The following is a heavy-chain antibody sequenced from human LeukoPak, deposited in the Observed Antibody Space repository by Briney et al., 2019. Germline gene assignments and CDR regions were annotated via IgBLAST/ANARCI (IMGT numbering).Heavy chain of an antibody. CDR2: IYYSGST. J-gene: IGHJ4*02. CDR1: GGSISSYY. V-gene: IGHV4-59*08. D-gene: IGHD6-13*01. Sequence: SETLSLTCTVSGGSISSYYWSWIRQPPGQGLEWIGYIYYSGSTNYNPSLKSRVTILVDTSKNQFSLKLSSVTAADTAVYYCARYSSSWALSFDYWGQGTLVTVSS. CDR3: ARYSSSWALSFDY.